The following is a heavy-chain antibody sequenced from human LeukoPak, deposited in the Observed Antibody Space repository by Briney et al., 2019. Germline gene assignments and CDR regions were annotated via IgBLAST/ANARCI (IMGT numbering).Heavy chain of an antibody. CDR3: AKGYYGSGSYGLVAFDI. J-gene: IGHJ3*02. D-gene: IGHD3-10*01. V-gene: IGHV3-23*01. CDR2: ISGSGVTT. CDR1: GFTFSSYA. Sequence: GGSLRLSCAASGFTFSSYAMSWVRQAPGKGLEWVSLISGSGVTTCYADSVKGRFTISRDNSKNTLYLQMNTLRAEDTAVYYCAKGYYGSGSYGLVAFDIWGRGTMVTVSS.